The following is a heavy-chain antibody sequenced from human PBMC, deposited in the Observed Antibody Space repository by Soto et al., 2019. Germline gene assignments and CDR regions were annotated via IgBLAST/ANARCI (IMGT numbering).Heavy chain of an antibody. D-gene: IGHD6-19*01. CDR3: PLTRRYSLTQLAGPGSEY. Sequence: GSLRLSCAASGFNFGVFGMHWVRQAPGKGLEWLSVLSYEGSEEYYADSVRGRFTISRDNSKNTLFLQMDSLRVDDTGVYYCPLTRRYSLTQLAGPGSEYWGQGTLVTVSS. J-gene: IGHJ4*02. CDR1: GFNFGVFG. V-gene: IGHV3-30*03. CDR2: LSYEGSEE.